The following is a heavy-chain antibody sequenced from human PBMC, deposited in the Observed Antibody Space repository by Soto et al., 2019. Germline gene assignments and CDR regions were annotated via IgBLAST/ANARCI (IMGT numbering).Heavy chain of an antibody. CDR3: AREYGNYGPDY. Sequence: ASVKVSCKASGYTFTTYGIDWVRQAPGQGLEWMGWISGYNGNTNYAQKLQGRVTMTSDTSTNTAYMELRSLRPDDTAVYYCAREYGNYGPDYWGQGTLVTVSS. D-gene: IGHD4-17*01. CDR2: ISGYNGNT. J-gene: IGHJ4*02. CDR1: GYTFTTYG. V-gene: IGHV1-18*01.